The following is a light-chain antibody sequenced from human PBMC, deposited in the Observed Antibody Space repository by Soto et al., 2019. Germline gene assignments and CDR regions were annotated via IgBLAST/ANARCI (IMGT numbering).Light chain of an antibody. Sequence: QAVVTQPPSVSGAPGLRVTISCTGSSSNIGAGYDVHWYQQLPGTPPKLLIHGNNNRPSGVPDRFSGSKSGTSASLAITGLQAEDEADYYCQSYDTSLSGVVFGGGTKLTVL. J-gene: IGLJ3*02. CDR1: SSNIGAGYD. CDR3: QSYDTSLSGVV. CDR2: GNN. V-gene: IGLV1-40*01.